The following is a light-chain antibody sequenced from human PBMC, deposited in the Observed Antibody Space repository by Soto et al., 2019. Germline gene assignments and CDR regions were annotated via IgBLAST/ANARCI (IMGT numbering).Light chain of an antibody. CDR1: SSDVGGYNY. CDR3: SSYTSSSTYVV. Sequence: QSALTQPASVSGSPGQSMTISCTGTSSDVGGYNYVSWYQQHPGKAPKLMIYDVSNRPSGVSNRFSGSKSGNTASLTISGLQAEDEAEYYCSSYTSSSTYVVFGGGTKVTVL. V-gene: IGLV2-14*01. J-gene: IGLJ2*01. CDR2: DVS.